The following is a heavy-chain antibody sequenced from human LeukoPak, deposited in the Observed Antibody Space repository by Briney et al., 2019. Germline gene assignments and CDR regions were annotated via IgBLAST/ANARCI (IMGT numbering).Heavy chain of an antibody. CDR1: GFTFSSYA. CDR3: ARDERGFFYYMDV. CDR2: ISYAGSNT. D-gene: IGHD2-15*01. J-gene: IGHJ6*03. V-gene: IGHV3-30*04. Sequence: GGSVRLSCEASGFTFSSYAMHWVRQTPGKGLEWVAAISYAGSNTHYADSVKGRFTISRDNSKNTMFLQMSSLRVEDTALYYCARDERGFFYYMDVWGRGTTVTVSS.